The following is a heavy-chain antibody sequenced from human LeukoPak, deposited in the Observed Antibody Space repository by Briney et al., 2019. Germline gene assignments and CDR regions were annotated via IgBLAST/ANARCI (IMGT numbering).Heavy chain of an antibody. D-gene: IGHD3-16*01. J-gene: IGHJ4*02. V-gene: IGHV4-61*02. CDR2: IYTSGRT. Sequence: SETLSLTCTVSGGSISSGGYYWSWIRQPAGKGLEWIGRIYTSGRTNYNPSLKSRVTISVDTSKNQFSLKLVSVTAADTAVYYCARIDLGGFSDYWGQGTLVTVPS. CDR3: ARIDLGGFSDY. CDR1: GGSISSGGYY.